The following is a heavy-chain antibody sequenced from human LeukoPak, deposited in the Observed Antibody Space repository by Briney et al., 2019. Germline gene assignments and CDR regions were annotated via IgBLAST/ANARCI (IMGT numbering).Heavy chain of an antibody. J-gene: IGHJ6*03. CDR2: ISAYNGNT. CDR3: ARAVVVAPVGYYYYMDV. V-gene: IGHV1-18*01. Sequence: ASVKVSXKASGYTFTSYGISWVRQAPGQGLEGMGWISAYNGNTKYAQKLQGRVNMTTATSTSTAYMEPRSLRSDDTAVYSCARAVVVAPVGYYYYMDVWGKGTTVTVSS. D-gene: IGHD2-15*01. CDR1: GYTFTSYG.